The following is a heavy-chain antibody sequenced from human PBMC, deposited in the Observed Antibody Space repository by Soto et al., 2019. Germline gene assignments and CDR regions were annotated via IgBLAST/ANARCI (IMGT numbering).Heavy chain of an antibody. J-gene: IGHJ6*02. CDR1: GGTFSSYA. CDR2: IIPIFGTA. V-gene: IGHV1-69*01. D-gene: IGHD2-15*01. CDR3: ASDCSGGSCYPVRPADYYYYGMDV. Sequence: QVQLVQSGAEVKKPGSSVKVSCKASGGTFSSYAISWVRQAPGQGLEWMGGIIPIFGTANYAQKFQGRVTIIADEHTSTAYMELSRLSSEDRAVYYCASDCSGGSCYPVRPADYYYYGMDVWGQGTTVTVSS.